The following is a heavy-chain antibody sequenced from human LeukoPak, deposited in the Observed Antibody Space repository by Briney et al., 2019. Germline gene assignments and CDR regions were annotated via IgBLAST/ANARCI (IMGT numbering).Heavy chain of an antibody. CDR3: ARGASVFGGVIDLDY. CDR1: GFTFSSYS. D-gene: IGHD3-16*02. CDR2: ISSSSSYI. V-gene: IGHV3-21*01. Sequence: SGGSLRLSCAASGFTFSSYSMNWVRQAPGKGLEWVSSISSSSSYIYYADSVKGRFTISRDNAKNSLYLQMNSLRAEDTAVYYCARGASVFGGVIDLDYWGQGTLVTVSS. J-gene: IGHJ4*02.